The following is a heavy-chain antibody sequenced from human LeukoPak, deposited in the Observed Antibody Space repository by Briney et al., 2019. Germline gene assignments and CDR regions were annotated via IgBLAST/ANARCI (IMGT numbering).Heavy chain of an antibody. CDR3: AKRVFGSGSYSYYFES. Sequence: GGSLRLSCAASGFTFSSYAMSWVRQAPGKGLEWVSLIGASGGSTYYADSVKGRFTISRDNSQNTLYLQLNSLRAEDTAVYYCAKRVFGSGSYSYYFESWGPGTLVTVSS. CDR2: IGASGGST. J-gene: IGHJ4*02. CDR1: GFTFSSYA. D-gene: IGHD3-10*01. V-gene: IGHV3-23*01.